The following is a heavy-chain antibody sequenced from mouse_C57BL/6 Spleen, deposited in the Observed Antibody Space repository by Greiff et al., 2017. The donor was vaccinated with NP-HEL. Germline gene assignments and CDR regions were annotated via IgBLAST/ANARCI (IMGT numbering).Heavy chain of an antibody. CDR2: INPSSGYT. Sequence: VQLQESGAELAKPGASVKLSCKASGYTFTSYWMHWVNQRPGQGLDWIGYINPSSGYTKYNQKFKDKATLTADKSSSTAYMQLSSLTYEDSAVYYCARPNYDGSFSPYYFDYWGQGTTLTVSS. CDR1: GYTFTSYW. J-gene: IGHJ2*01. D-gene: IGHD1-1*01. V-gene: IGHV1-7*01. CDR3: ARPNYDGSFSPYYFDY.